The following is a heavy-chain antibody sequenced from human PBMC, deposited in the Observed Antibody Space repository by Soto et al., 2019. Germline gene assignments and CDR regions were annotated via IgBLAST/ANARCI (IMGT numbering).Heavy chain of an antibody. J-gene: IGHJ4*02. CDR1: GFTFSDYW. CDR3: ARSGGNVFDY. D-gene: IGHD5-12*01. CDR2: IKQDGSEK. Sequence: EGQLVESGGGLVQPGGSLRLSCAASGFTFSDYWMSWVRQAPGKGLEWVANIKQDGSEKYYVDSVKGRFTISRDNAKNSLYLQKNSLRAEDTAVYYCARSGGNVFDYWGQGTLVTVSS. V-gene: IGHV3-7*01.